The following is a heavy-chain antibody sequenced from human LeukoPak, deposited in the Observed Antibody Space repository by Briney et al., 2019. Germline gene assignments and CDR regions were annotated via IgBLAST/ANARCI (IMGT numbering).Heavy chain of an antibody. CDR1: GFTFSTYN. CDR2: ISSSSNYI. CDR3: ARASIVGATTLFGN. D-gene: IGHD1-26*01. V-gene: IGHV3-21*01. Sequence: PGGSLRLSCAASGFTFSTYNMNWVRQASGKGLEWVSSISSSSNYIYYADSVKGRFTISRDNAKNSLYLQMNSLRAEDTDVYYCARASIVGATTLFGNWGQGTLVTVSS. J-gene: IGHJ4*02.